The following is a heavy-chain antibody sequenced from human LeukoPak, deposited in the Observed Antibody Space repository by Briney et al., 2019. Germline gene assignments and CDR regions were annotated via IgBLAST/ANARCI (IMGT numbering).Heavy chain of an antibody. CDR1: GGSFSGYY. J-gene: IGHJ5*02. CDR3: ASDLNWPGP. Sequence: PSETLSLTCAVYGGSFSGYYWSWIRPPPGKGLEWIGEINHSGSTNYNPSLKSRVTISVDTSKNQFSLKLSSVTAADTAVYYCASDLNWPGPWGQGTLVTVSS. D-gene: IGHD1-20*01. V-gene: IGHV4-34*01. CDR2: INHSGST.